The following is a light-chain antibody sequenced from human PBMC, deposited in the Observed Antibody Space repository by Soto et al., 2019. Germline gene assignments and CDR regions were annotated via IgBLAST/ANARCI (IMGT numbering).Light chain of an antibody. J-gene: IGLJ1*01. CDR3: SSYTSSSSYV. CDR2: DVT. V-gene: IGLV2-14*01. CDR1: SSDVGGYKY. Sequence: QCVRTQPASVYGAPGQAISISCTGTSSDVGGYKYVSWYQQHPDKAPKLIIYDVTNRPSGISNRFSGSKSGNTASLTISGLQAEDEADYYCSSYTSSSSYVFGTGTKVTVL.